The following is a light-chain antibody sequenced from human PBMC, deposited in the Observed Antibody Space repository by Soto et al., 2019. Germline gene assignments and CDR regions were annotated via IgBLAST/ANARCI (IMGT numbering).Light chain of an antibody. V-gene: IGLV1-40*01. Sequence: QSVLTQPPSVSGAPGQRVTISCTGSSSNIGAGYDVHWYQQLPGTAPKLLIYGNSNRTSGVPDRFSGSKSGTSASLAITGLQAEDEADYYCQSYDSSLSGSDAVFGGGTQLTVL. CDR2: GNS. J-gene: IGLJ7*01. CDR1: SSNIGAGYD. CDR3: QSYDSSLSGSDAV.